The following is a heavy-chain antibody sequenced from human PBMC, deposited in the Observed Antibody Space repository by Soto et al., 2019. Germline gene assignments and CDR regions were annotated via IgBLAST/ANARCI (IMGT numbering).Heavy chain of an antibody. J-gene: IGHJ4*02. CDR2: ISGSGGNT. V-gene: IGHV3-23*01. CDR1: GFTFSSYA. Sequence: GGSLRLSCAASGFTFSSYAMSWVRQAPGKGLEWVSAISGSGGNTYYADSVKGRFTISRDNSKNTLYLQMNSLRAEDTAVYYCAKSRKVYGELKVWGQGTLVTVSS. D-gene: IGHD4-17*01. CDR3: AKSRKVYGELKV.